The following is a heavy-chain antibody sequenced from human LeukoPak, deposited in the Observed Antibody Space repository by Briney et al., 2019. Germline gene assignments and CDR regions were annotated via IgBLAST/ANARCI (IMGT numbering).Heavy chain of an antibody. CDR2: IYHSGST. J-gene: IGHJ4*02. CDR1: GYSISSGYY. V-gene: IGHV4-38-2*01. D-gene: IGHD3-10*02. CDR3: ARGGITLSADS. Sequence: SETLSLTCAVSGYSISSGYYWGWIRQPPGKGLEWIGSIYHSGSTYYNPSLKSRVTISVDTSKNQFSLKLSSVTAADAAVYYCARGGITLSADSWGQGTLVTVSS.